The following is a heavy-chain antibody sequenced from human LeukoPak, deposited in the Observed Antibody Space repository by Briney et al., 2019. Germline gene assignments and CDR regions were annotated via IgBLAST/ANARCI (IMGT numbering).Heavy chain of an antibody. CDR1: GFTFTRSA. V-gene: IGHV1-58*02. Sequence: KVSCKASGFTFTRSAMQWVRQARGQRLEWIGWIVVGSGNTNYAQKFQERVTITRDMSTSTAYMELSSLRSEDTAVYYCAAGGVVPAAMLKELRYYGMDVWGQGTTVTVSS. D-gene: IGHD2-2*01. CDR3: AAGGVVPAAMLKELRYYGMDV. CDR2: IVVGSGNT. J-gene: IGHJ6*02.